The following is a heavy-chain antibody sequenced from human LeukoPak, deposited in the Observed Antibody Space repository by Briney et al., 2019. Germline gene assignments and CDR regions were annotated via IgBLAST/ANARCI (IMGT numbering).Heavy chain of an antibody. V-gene: IGHV3-15*01. J-gene: IGHJ4*02. Sequence: PGGCLRLSCAASGFTFSNAWMNWVRQAPGKGLEWVARVKSKAVGETTSYAAPVKGRFSISRDDSRDMVYLQMNSLEAEDTAVYYCATCNGNCYFNFWGQGTLVIVSS. CDR3: ATCNGNCYFNF. CDR2: VKSKAVGETT. CDR1: GFTFSNAW. D-gene: IGHD2-21*02.